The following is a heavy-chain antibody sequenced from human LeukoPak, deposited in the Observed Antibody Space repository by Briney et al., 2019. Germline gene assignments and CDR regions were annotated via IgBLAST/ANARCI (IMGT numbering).Heavy chain of an antibody. CDR1: GDSIISSY. CDR3: ARAPPRRCPGNDCYPIFDF. Sequence: PSETLSLTCTVSGDSIISSYWSWIRQPPGKGLEWIAYIKSNGKTDYNPPLKSRVTISLDTCKNQFSLILNSVTTADTAVYYCARAPPRRCPGNDCYPIFDFWGQGSLVTVSS. D-gene: IGHD2-21*02. V-gene: IGHV4-59*01. J-gene: IGHJ4*02. CDR2: IKSNGKT.